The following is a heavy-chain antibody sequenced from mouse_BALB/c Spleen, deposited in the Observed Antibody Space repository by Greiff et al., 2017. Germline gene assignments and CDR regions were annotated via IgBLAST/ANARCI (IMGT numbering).Heavy chain of an antibody. CDR1: GYTFTSYV. CDR2: INPYNDGT. V-gene: IGHV1-14*01. J-gene: IGHJ3*01. Sequence: VQLQQSGPELVKPGASVKMSCKASGYTFTSYVMHWVKQKPGQGLEWIGYINPYNDGTKYNEKFKGKATMTSDKSSSTAYMELSSLTSEDSAVYYCARWRLYDYDGFAYGGQGTLVTVSA. CDR3: ARWRLYDYDGFAY. D-gene: IGHD2-4*01.